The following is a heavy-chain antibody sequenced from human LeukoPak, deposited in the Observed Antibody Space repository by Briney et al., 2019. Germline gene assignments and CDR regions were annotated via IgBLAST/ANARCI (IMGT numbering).Heavy chain of an antibody. V-gene: IGHV1-18*01. CDR2: ISPYNDNT. D-gene: IGHD6-25*01. CDR3: AREPSGLLFDY. Sequence: ASVKVSCKPSGYTFSSYGISWVRQAPGQGLEWMGWISPYNDNTNYAKKFQGRVTLTTDTSTSTAYMELRGLTSDDTAVYYCAREPSGLLFDYWGLGTLVTVSS. J-gene: IGHJ4*02. CDR1: GYTFSSYG.